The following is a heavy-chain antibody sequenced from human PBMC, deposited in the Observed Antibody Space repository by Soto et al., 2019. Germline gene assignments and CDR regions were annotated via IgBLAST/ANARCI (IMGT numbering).Heavy chain of an antibody. Sequence: ASVKVSCKTSGYNVSNYDVNWVRQAPGQGLEWMGWINSYSGNTDYAQKFQGRVSLTTETSTTTAYMELRSLRSDDTAVYYCARKPLAVGGLSYYGMDVWGQ. V-gene: IGHV1-18*04. CDR2: INSYSGNT. CDR1: GYNVSNYD. D-gene: IGHD6-19*01. J-gene: IGHJ6*02. CDR3: ARKPLAVGGLSYYGMDV.